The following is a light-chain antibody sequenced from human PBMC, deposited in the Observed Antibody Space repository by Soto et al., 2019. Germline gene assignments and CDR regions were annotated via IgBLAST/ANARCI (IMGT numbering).Light chain of an antibody. J-gene: IGKJ1*01. V-gene: IGKV1-39*01. Sequence: DIQMTQSPSSLSASVRDRVTFTCRASQSNSSYLNWYQQKPGKAPKVLIYAASSLQSGVPSRFSGSGSGTDFSLTTSSLQPEDFATYYCQQSYSIPWTFGQGTKVEIK. CDR1: QSNSSY. CDR2: AAS. CDR3: QQSYSIPWT.